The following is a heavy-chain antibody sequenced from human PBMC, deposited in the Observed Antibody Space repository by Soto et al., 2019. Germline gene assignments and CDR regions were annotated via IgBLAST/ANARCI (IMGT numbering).Heavy chain of an antibody. CDR2: INNDGRST. CDR3: ARDVQLQSFDY. Sequence: GGSLRLSCVASGFTFSSYWMHWVRQVPGKGLVWVSRINNDGRSTDYADSVKGRFTISRDNAKNTLYLEMNSLRVEDTAIYYCARDVQLQSFDYWGQGALVTVSS. CDR1: GFTFSSYW. V-gene: IGHV3-74*01. J-gene: IGHJ4*02. D-gene: IGHD2-2*01.